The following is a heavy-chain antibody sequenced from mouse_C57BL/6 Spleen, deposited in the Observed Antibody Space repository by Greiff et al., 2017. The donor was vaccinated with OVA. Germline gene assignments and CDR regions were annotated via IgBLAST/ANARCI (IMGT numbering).Heavy chain of an antibody. J-gene: IGHJ1*03. D-gene: IGHD4-1*01. CDR3: AREKLGDWYFDV. CDR2: IHPNSGST. V-gene: IGHV1-64*01. CDR1: GYTFTSYW. Sequence: QVQLQQPGAELVKPGASVKLSCKASGYTFTSYWMHWVKQRPGQGLEWIGMIHPNSGSTNYNEKFKSKATLTVDKSSSTAYMQLSSLTSEDSAVYYCAREKLGDWYFDVWGTGTTVTVSS.